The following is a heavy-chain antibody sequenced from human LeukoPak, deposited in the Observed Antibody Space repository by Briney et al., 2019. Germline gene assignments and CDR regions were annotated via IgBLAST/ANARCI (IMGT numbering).Heavy chain of an antibody. J-gene: IGHJ6*02. CDR3: ARVGRGGYCYGMDV. V-gene: IGHV5-51*01. D-gene: IGHD3-10*01. Sequence: GESLKISCKGSGYSFTDYWIGWVRQMPGKGLECMGIVHPIDSDTRYSPSLQGQVTISADKSISTAYLQWSSLKASDTAMCYCARVGRGGYCYGMDVWGQGTTVTVSS. CDR1: GYSFTDYW. CDR2: VHPIDSDT.